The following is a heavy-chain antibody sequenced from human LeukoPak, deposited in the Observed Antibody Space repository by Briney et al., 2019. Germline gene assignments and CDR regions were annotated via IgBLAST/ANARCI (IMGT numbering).Heavy chain of an antibody. Sequence: GASLQISCEGAGSIFTNYWIGWVRPLPGRGLGWMGMIYPSDADTIYSPSFQGQVTISADKSITTAHLQWSSLKPSDTAMYYCARLGAIVVVPDAMPDWYCDLWGRGTLVTVSS. J-gene: IGHJ2*01. CDR1: GSIFTNYW. D-gene: IGHD2-2*01. CDR3: ARLGAIVVVPDAMPDWYCDL. CDR2: IYPSDADT. V-gene: IGHV5-51*01.